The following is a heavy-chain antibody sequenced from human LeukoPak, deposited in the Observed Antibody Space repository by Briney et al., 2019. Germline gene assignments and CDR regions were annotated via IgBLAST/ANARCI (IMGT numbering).Heavy chain of an antibody. V-gene: IGHV3-23*01. CDR3: AARPPIVVRGPFDY. J-gene: IGHJ4*02. D-gene: IGHD3-22*01. CDR2: ISGSGDDT. Sequence: AGSLRLSCAAYGFTISTYAMGWVRQAPGKGLEWVSTISGSGDDTYYADSVKGRFTISRDNSKNTLYLQMNSLRADDTAVYYCAARPPIVVRGPFDYWGQGTLVTVSS. CDR1: GFTISTYA.